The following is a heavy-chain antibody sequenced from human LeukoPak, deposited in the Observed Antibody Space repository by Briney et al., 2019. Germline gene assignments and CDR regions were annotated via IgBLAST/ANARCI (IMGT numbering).Heavy chain of an antibody. Sequence: ASVKVSCKASGYTFTSYYMHWVRQAPGQGLEWMGIINPSGGSTSYAQKFQGRVTITRDTSASTAYMELSSLRSEDTAVYYCARSYGDENWFDPWGQGTLVTVSS. CDR2: INPSGGST. V-gene: IGHV1-46*01. D-gene: IGHD4-17*01. CDR1: GYTFTSYY. CDR3: ARSYGDENWFDP. J-gene: IGHJ5*02.